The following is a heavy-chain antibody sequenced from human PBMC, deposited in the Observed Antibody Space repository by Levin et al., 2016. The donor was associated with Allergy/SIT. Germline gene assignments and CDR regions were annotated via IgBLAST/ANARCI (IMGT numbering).Heavy chain of an antibody. CDR2: ISSSSSYI. Sequence: GGSLRLSCAASGFTFSSYSMNWVRQAPGKGLEWVSSISSSSSYIYYADSVKGRFTISRDNAKNSLYLQMNSLRAEDTAVYYCAREGIYDYKNPGPDYWGQGTLVTVSS. V-gene: IGHV3-21*01. CDR3: AREGIYDYKNPGPDY. CDR1: GFTFSSYS. D-gene: IGHD4-11*01. J-gene: IGHJ4*02.